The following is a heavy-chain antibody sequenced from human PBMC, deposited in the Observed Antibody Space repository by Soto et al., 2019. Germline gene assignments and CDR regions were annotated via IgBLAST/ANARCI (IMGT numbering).Heavy chain of an antibody. CDR1: GGSISTYY. J-gene: IGHJ4*02. V-gene: IGHV4-59*12. D-gene: IGHD6-19*01. CDR3: ARVIAVAGGIDY. Sequence: SETLSLTCTVSGGSISTYYWSWIRQPPGKGLEWIGEIYHSGSTNYNPSLKSRVTISVDKSKNQFSLKLSSVTAADTAVYYCARVIAVAGGIDYWGQGTLVTVSS. CDR2: IYHSGST.